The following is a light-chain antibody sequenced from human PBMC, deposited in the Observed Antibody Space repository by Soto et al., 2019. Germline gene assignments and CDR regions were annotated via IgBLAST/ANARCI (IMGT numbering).Light chain of an antibody. CDR2: GAS. CDR3: HQYDIPPQT. CDR1: QRISSTY. J-gene: IGKJ1*01. V-gene: IGKV3-20*01. Sequence: IVLTQSPGTLSLSPGERATLSCRASQRISSTYLAWYQQKPGRAPRLLIYGASRRATGIPDRFSGSGSGTDFTLTISRLEPEDVAVYYCHQYDIPPQTFGRGTRVEI.